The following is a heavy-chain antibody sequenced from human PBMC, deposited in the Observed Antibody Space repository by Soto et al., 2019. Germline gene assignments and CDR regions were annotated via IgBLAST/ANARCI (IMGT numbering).Heavy chain of an antibody. Sequence: EVQLVESEGGLVQPGGSLRLSCAASGFTFSYYWMHWVRQAPGQGLVWVSRIHSDGISTTYADSVKGRFTISRDNAKNTLYLQMNSLRAEDTAVYYCARGDRGAFDLWGQGTMVTVSS. J-gene: IGHJ3*01. CDR3: ARGDRGAFDL. CDR1: GFTFSYYW. CDR2: IHSDGIST. V-gene: IGHV3-74*01. D-gene: IGHD2-21*02.